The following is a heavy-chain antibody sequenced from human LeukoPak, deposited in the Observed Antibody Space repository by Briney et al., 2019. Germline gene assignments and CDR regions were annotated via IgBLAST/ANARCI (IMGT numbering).Heavy chain of an antibody. CDR1: GFIFSSYG. CDR2: IWYDGSNK. J-gene: IGHJ6*02. D-gene: IGHD3-10*01. CDR3: ARPYYYGSGSSYGMDV. V-gene: IGHV3-33*01. Sequence: GRSMILSWAAGGFIFSSYGMHWLRQAGGKVLEWVAVIWYDGSNKYYADSVKSRFTISRDNSKNALYLQMNRLRAEDTAVYCCARPYYYGSGSSYGMDVWGQGTTVTVSS.